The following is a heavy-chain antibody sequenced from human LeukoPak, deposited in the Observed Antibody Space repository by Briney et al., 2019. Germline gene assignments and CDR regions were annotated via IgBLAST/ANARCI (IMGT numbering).Heavy chain of an antibody. CDR2: ISSSGGST. J-gene: IGHJ4*02. CDR3: ARERGYDFWSGSRVLFDY. V-gene: IGHV3-23*01. CDR1: GFTFSSYA. Sequence: GGSLRLSCAASGFTFSSYAMSWVRQAPGKGLEWVSAISSSGGSTYYADSVKGRFTISRDNSKNSLYLQMNSLRAEDTAVYYCARERGYDFWSGSRVLFDYWGQGTLVTVSS. D-gene: IGHD3-3*01.